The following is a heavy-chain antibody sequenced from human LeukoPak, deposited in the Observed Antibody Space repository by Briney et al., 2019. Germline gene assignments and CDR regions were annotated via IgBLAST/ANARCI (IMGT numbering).Heavy chain of an antibody. CDR3: ARNYGSGSGRFDP. D-gene: IGHD3-10*01. J-gene: IGHJ5*02. CDR1: GGSISNYY. V-gene: IGHV4-59*01. CDR2: IYYGGST. Sequence: PPETLSLTCSVSGGSISNYYWSWIRQPPGKGLEWIGSIYYGGSTNYNPSLKSRVIISVDTSTNQSSLRLSSVTAADTAVYYCARNYGSGSGRFDPWGQGTLVTVSS.